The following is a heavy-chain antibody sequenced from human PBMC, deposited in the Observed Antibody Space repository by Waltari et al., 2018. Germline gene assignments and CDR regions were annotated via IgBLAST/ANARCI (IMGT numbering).Heavy chain of an antibody. CDR3: ARYRQQLEYYFDY. J-gene: IGHJ4*02. CDR1: GGPTSSYY. D-gene: IGHD6-13*01. CDR2: IYYSGST. V-gene: IGHV4-59*01. Sequence: QVQLQESGPGLVKPSETLSLTCTVSGGPTSSYYWTWIRQPPGKGLEWIGYIYYSGSTNYNPSLKSRVTISVDTSKNQFSLKLSSVAAADTAVYYCARYRQQLEYYFDYWGQGTLVTVSS.